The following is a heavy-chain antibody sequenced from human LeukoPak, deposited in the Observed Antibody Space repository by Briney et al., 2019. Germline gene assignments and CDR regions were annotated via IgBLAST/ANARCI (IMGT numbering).Heavy chain of an antibody. Sequence: GGSLRLSCAVSGLTFSSYAMGWVRQAPGKGLEWVSAISGSGGTTYYPDSVEGRFTISRDNPKNTLYLQLNSLRAEDTAVYYCATRGPYFDYWGQGTLVTVSP. D-gene: IGHD3-10*01. CDR3: ATRGPYFDY. CDR1: GLTFSSYA. CDR2: ISGSGGTT. V-gene: IGHV3-23*01. J-gene: IGHJ4*02.